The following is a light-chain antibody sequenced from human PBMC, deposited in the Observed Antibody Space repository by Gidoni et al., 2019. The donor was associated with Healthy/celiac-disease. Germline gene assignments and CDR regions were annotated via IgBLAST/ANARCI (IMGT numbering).Light chain of an antibody. V-gene: IGLV2-8*01. CDR2: EVS. Sequence: QSALTQPPSASGSPGPSVTISCTGTSRDVGGYNYVSWYQQHPGKAPKLMIYEVSKRPSGVPDRFSGSKSGDTASLTVSGLQAEDEADYYCSSYAGSNNFGVVFGGGTKLTVL. J-gene: IGLJ2*01. CDR3: SSYAGSNNFGVV. CDR1: SRDVGGYNY.